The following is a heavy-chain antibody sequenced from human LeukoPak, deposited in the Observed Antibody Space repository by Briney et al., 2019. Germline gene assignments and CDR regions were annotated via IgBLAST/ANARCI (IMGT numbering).Heavy chain of an antibody. D-gene: IGHD2-8*01. CDR2: IYGSGST. Sequence: SETLSLTCTVSGASISSYFWSWIRQPPGKGLEWIGYIYGSGSTNYNPSLTSRVTISVDTSKNHFSLKLSSVTAADTALYYCARQMYLGGMDVWGQGTTVTVSS. CDR1: GASISSYF. V-gene: IGHV4-59*08. CDR3: ARQMYLGGMDV. J-gene: IGHJ6*02.